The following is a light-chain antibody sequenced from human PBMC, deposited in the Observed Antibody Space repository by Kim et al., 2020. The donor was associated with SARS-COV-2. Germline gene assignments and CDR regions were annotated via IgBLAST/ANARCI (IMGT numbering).Light chain of an antibody. CDR3: QQRSNWPLS. CDR1: QSVTNY. J-gene: IGKJ4*01. CDR2: DAS. V-gene: IGKV3-11*01. Sequence: EIVLTQSPATLSLSPGERATLSCTASQSVTNYLARYQQRRGQAPRLLIYDASNRATGTPLRFSGSGSGTDFTLTISRLGPVDFAVYYCQQRSNWPLSFGGGTKVDIK.